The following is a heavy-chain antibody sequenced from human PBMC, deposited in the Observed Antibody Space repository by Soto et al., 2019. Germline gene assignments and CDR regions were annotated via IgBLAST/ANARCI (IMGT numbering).Heavy chain of an antibody. CDR3: AGYCSSTSCYTGTDY. V-gene: IGHV4-31*03. J-gene: IGHJ4*02. CDR1: DGSISSGGYY. CDR2: IYYSGST. Sequence: QVQLQESGPGLVKPSQTLSLTCTVSDGSISSGGYYWSWIRQHPGKGLEWIGYIYYSGSTYYNPSLKSRVTISVDTSKNQFSLKLSSVTGADTAVYYCAGYCSSTSCYTGTDYWGQGTLVTVSS. D-gene: IGHD2-2*02.